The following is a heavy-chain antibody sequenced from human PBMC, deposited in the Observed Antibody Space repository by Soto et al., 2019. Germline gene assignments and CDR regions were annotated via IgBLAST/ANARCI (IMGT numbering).Heavy chain of an antibody. V-gene: IGHV5-51*01. J-gene: IGHJ6*02. D-gene: IGHD5-18*01. CDR1: GYSFTSYW. CDR2: IYPGDSDT. Sequence: PGESLKISCKGSGYSFTSYWIGWVRQMPGKGLEWMGIIYPGDSDTRYSPSFQGQVTISADKSISTAYLQWSSLKASDTAMYYCALRYSFCYEGTYYGMYVCGQGTTLPISS. CDR3: ALRYSFCYEGTYYGMYV.